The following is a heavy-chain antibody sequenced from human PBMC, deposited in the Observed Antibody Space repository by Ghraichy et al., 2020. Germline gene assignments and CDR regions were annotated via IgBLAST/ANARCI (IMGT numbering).Heavy chain of an antibody. CDR3: ARGPLSTTSSLDYFDD. CDR2: ISGSGSTT. V-gene: IGHV3-48*03. CDR1: GFAFSNYE. Sequence: GGSLRLSCATSGFAFSNYEMNWVRQTPDKGLEWVSHISGSGSTTYYADSVKGRFTISRDNTKNSLYLHMNNLRDDDTAVYYCARGPLSTTSSLDYFDDWGQGTLVTVSS. J-gene: IGHJ4*02. D-gene: IGHD3-9*01.